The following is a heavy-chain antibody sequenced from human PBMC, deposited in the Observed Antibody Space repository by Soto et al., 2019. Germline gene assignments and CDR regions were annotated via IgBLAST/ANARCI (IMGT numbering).Heavy chain of an antibody. CDR2: INSDGGTT. V-gene: IGHV3-74*01. J-gene: IGHJ4*02. CDR1: GFTFSTYW. D-gene: IGHD6-13*01. CDR3: AGSIAAGY. Sequence: EVQLVESGGGLVQPGGSLRLSCTASGFTFSTYWMNWVRQVPGKGLVWVSRINSDGGTTSYVDAAKDRFTISRDNAKNTVDLQMNSLRPEETDVYYCAGSIAAGYWGQGTLVTVSS.